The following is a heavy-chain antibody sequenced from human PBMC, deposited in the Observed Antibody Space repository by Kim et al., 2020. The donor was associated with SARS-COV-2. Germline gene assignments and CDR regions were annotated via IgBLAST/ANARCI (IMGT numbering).Heavy chain of an antibody. V-gene: IGHV4-34*01. Sequence: SETLSLTCAVYGGSFSGYYWSWIRQPPGKGLEWLGEINHSGSTNYNPSLKSRVTISVDTSKNQSSLKLSSVTAADRAVYYCAGGVGYSSGGHPKFVYWG. D-gene: IGHD6-19*01. CDR2: INHSGST. J-gene: IGHJ4*01. CDR3: AGGVGYSSGGHPKFVY. CDR1: GGSFSGYY.